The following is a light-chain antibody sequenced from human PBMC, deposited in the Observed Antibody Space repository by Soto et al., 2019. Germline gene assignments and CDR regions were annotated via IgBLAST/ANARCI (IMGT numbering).Light chain of an antibody. CDR2: DVS. V-gene: IGKV1-13*02. J-gene: IGKJ5*01. Sequence: GDRVTITFRYSHYIRGALAWYHQKPGKAPKILIYDVSTLESGVPSRFSGSSSGTDFTLTISSLQPVDFATYYCQQFNSYPITFGQGTRLEIK. CDR1: HYIRGA. CDR3: QQFNSYPIT.